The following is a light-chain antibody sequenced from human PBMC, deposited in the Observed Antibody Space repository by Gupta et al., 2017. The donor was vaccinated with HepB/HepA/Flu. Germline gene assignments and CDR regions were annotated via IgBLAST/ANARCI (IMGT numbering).Light chain of an antibody. V-gene: IGLV2-14*03. Sequence: QSALTQPASVSGSPGPSITISCTGPSSDVGGYNYVSWYQQHPGKAPKLIIYDVSNRPSGVSNRFSGSKSGNTASLTISGLQAEDEADYYCSSYTSSSTLGVFGGGTKLTVL. J-gene: IGLJ2*01. CDR2: DVS. CDR3: SSYTSSSTLGV. CDR1: SSDVGGYNY.